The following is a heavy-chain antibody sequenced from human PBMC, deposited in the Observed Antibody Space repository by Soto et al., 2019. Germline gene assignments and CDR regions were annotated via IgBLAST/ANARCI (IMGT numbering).Heavy chain of an antibody. CDR2: IIPIFGTA. V-gene: IGHV1-69*01. CDR3: ASPTYSGYARYYYYYGMDV. J-gene: IGHJ6*02. D-gene: IGHD5-12*01. CDR1: GGTFSSYA. Sequence: QVQLVQSGAEVKKPGSSVKVSCKASGGTFSSYAISWVRQAPGQGLEWMGGIIPIFGTANYAQKFQGRVTITADESTSTAYMELSSLGSEDTAVYYCASPTYSGYARYYYYYGMDVWGQGTTVTVSS.